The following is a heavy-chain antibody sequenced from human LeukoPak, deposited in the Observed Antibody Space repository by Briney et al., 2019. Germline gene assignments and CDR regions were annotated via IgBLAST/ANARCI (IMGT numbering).Heavy chain of an antibody. V-gene: IGHV4-34*01. D-gene: IGHD4-11*01. J-gene: IGHJ4*02. Sequence: SETLSLACAVYGGSFSDYYWSWIRQPPGKGLEWIGEINHSGSTNYNPSLKSRVTISVDTSKIQFSLKLSSVTAADTAVYYCARTDSREWGQGTLVTVSS. CDR2: INHSGST. CDR1: GGSFSDYY. CDR3: ARTDSRE.